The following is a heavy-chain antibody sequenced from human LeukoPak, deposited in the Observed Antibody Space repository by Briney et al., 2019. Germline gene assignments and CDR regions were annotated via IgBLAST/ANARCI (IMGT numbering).Heavy chain of an antibody. CDR3: AGGVRAFDY. Sequence: KPSETLSLTCTVSGGSISSSSYCRGWIRQPPGKGLEWIGSIYYSGSTYYNPSLKSRVTISVDTSKNQFSLKLSSVTAADTAVYYCAGGVRAFDYWGQGTLVTVSS. J-gene: IGHJ4*02. CDR2: IYYSGST. CDR1: GGSISSSSYC. V-gene: IGHV4-39*01. D-gene: IGHD2-8*02.